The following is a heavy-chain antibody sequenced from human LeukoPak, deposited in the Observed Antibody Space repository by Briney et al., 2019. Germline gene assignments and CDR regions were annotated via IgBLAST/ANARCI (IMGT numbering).Heavy chain of an antibody. CDR1: GGSISSYY. CDR3: ARDKFTIYSLNWFDP. CDR2: IYTSGST. V-gene: IGHV4-4*07. Sequence: PSETLSLACTVSGGSISSYYWSWIRQPAGKGLEWIGRIYTSGSTNYNPSLKSRVTMSVDTSKNQSSLKLSSVTAADTAVYYCARDKFTIYSLNWFDPWGQGTLVTVSS. D-gene: IGHD3-3*01. J-gene: IGHJ5*02.